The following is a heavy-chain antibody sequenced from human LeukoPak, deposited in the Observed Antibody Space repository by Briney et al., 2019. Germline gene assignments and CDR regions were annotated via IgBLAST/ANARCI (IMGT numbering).Heavy chain of an antibody. V-gene: IGHV3-23*01. CDR3: ARDRVAGY. CDR1: GFTFSSYA. CDR2: ISGSGGST. D-gene: IGHD2-15*01. J-gene: IGHJ4*02. Sequence: GGSLRLSCAASGFTFSSYAMSWVRQAPGKGLEWVSTISGSGGSTYYADSVKGRFIISRDNSKNTLFLQMNSLRDEDTAVYYCARDRVAGYWGQGTLVTVSS.